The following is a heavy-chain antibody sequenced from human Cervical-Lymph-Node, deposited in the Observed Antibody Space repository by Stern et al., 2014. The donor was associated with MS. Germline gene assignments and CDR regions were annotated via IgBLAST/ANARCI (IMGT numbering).Heavy chain of an antibody. CDR1: GDSISSYTHY. CDR2: VYYSGAP. CDR3: AKHACTGAACPFDL. V-gene: IGHV4-39*01. Sequence: VQLQESGPGLVKPSETLSLTCAVSGDSISSYTHYWAWIRQPPGKGLEWIGSVYYSGAPYYTPPLKSRVPIPVDHSKNHFPLGLNSVTAVDTAVYYCAKHACTGAACPFDLWGQGTLVTVSS. D-gene: IGHD2-8*02. J-gene: IGHJ4*02.